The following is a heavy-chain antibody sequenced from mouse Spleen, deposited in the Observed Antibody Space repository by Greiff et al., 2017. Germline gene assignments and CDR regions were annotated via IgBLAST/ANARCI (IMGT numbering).Heavy chain of an antibody. CDR3: ARHKYFDV. Sequence: EVMLVESGGGLVKPGGSLNLSCAASGFTFSSYAMSWVRQTPEKRLEWVATISSGGSYTYYPDSVKGRFTISRDNAKNTLYLQMSSLRSEDTAMYYCARHKYFDVWGAGTTVTVSS. J-gene: IGHJ1*01. CDR1: GFTFSSYA. CDR2: ISSGGSYT. V-gene: IGHV5-9-1*01.